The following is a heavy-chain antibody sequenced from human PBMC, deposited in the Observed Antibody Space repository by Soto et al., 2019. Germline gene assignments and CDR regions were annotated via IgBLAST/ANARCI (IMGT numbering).Heavy chain of an antibody. CDR1: GGTFSSHG. CDR3: ARETRPYYFDSSGYPDAFDI. J-gene: IGHJ3*02. V-gene: IGHV1-69*01. CDR2: IIPILVTP. D-gene: IGHD3-22*01. Sequence: QVQLVQSGAEVKKPGSSVKVSCKASGGTFSSHGISWVRQAPGQGLEWMGGIIPILVTPNYAQKFQGRVTLTADEFTSTAYMELSSLRPEVTAVYYCARETRPYYFDSSGYPDAFDIWGQGTMVTVSS.